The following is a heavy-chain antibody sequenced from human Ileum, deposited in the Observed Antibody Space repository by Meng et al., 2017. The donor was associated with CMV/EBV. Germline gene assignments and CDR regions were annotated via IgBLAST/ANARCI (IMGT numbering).Heavy chain of an antibody. V-gene: IGHV3-15*01. J-gene: IGHJ3*01. CDR1: W. CDR2: IKSKADGGTL. CDR3: TTAPDIVVIPTAFGYDAFDA. Sequence: WMSGVRQAPGKGLEWVGRIKSKADGGTLDYAAPVKGRFTVSRDDSKDTLYLQMDSLKIADTAVYFCTTAPDIVVIPTAFGYDAFDAWGQGTVVTVSS. D-gene: IGHD2-2*01.